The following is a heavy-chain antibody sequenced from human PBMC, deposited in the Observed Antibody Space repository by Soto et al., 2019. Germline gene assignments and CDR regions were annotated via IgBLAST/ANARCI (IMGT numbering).Heavy chain of an antibody. CDR3: ARGDSSGSHYGMDV. J-gene: IGHJ6*02. V-gene: IGHV3-20*04. Sequence: GGSLRLSCAASGFSFDDYGMSWFRQAPGKGLEWVSGINWNGGSTGYADSVKGRFTISRDNAKNSLYLQMNSLRAEDTALYYCARGDSSGSHYGMDVWGQGTTVTVSS. D-gene: IGHD3-22*01. CDR1: GFSFDDYG. CDR2: INWNGGST.